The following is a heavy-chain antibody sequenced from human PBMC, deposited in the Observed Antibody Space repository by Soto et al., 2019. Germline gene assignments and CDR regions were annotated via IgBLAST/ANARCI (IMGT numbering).Heavy chain of an antibody. Sequence: GGSLRLSCAASGVTFKIYGVYWVRQAPGKGLEWVAVIWYDGSNKYYADSVKGRFTISRDNSKNTLYLQMNSLRAEDTAVYYCARDFIGYWGQGTLVTVSS. J-gene: IGHJ4*02. V-gene: IGHV3-33*01. CDR1: GVTFKIYG. CDR3: ARDFIGY. CDR2: IWYDGSNK.